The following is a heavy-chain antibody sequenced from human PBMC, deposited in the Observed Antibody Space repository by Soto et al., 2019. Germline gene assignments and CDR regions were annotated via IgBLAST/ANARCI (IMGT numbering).Heavy chain of an antibody. Sequence: HPGGSLRLSCVAAGVSLRNYAMNWVRQAPGKGLEWVSGISAASGTTNYKDSVKGRFTISRDISKNTLYLQLNNLRDEDTGIYYCATAGVVIRGVTQYYFDLWGQGTLVTVSS. CDR3: ATAGVVIRGVTQYYFDL. CDR2: ISAASGTT. D-gene: IGHD3-10*01. V-gene: IGHV3-23*01. CDR1: GVSLRNYA. J-gene: IGHJ4*02.